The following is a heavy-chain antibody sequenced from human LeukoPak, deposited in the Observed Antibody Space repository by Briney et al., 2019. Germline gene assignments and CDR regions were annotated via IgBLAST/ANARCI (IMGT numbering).Heavy chain of an antibody. CDR2: INAGNGNT. J-gene: IGHJ4*02. V-gene: IGHV1-3*01. D-gene: IGHD3-16*02. Sequence: ASVKVSCKASGYTFTSYAMHWVRQAPGQRLEWMGWINAGNGNTKYSQKFQGRVTITRDPSASTAYMELSSLRSEDTAVYYCARGRLGELSPSDYWGQGTLVTVSS. CDR3: ARGRLGELSPSDY. CDR1: GYTFTSYA.